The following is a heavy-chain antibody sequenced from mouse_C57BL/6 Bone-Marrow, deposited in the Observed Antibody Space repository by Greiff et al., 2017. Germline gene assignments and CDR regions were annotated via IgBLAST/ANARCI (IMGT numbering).Heavy chain of an antibody. CDR3: ARGGYDGFDY. Sequence: QVQLQQPGAELVKPGASVKLSCKASGYTFTSYWMQWVKQRPGQGLEWIGEIDPSDNYTNYNQKFKGKATLTVDTSSSTAYMQLSSLTSEDSAVYYCARGGYDGFDYWGQGTTLTVSS. D-gene: IGHD2-2*01. J-gene: IGHJ2*01. CDR1: GYTFTSYW. V-gene: IGHV1-50*01. CDR2: IDPSDNYT.